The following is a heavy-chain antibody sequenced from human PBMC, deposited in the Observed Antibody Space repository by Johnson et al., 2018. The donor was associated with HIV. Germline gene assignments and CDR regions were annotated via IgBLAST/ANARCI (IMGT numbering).Heavy chain of an antibody. Sequence: VQLVESGGGLVQPGGSLRLSCAASGFTVSSNYMSWVRQAPGKGLKWVSVIYSGGGTYYADSVTGRFTISRDNSKNTLYLQMNSLRAEDTAVYFCARGCRDGYTCDVFDVWGQGTRVTVSS. D-gene: IGHD5-24*01. CDR3: ARGCRDGYTCDVFDV. CDR2: IYSGGGT. J-gene: IGHJ3*01. V-gene: IGHV3-66*01. CDR1: GFTVSSNY.